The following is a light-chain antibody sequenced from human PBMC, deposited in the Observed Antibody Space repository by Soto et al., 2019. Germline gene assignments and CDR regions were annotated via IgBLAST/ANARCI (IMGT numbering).Light chain of an antibody. V-gene: IGKV4-1*01. CDR3: HQYNNWPLT. J-gene: IGKJ4*01. CDR2: DTS. CDR1: RSVLFTSNNKNF. Sequence: DIVMTQSPDSLAVSLGERATINCRSSRSVLFTSNNKNFLAWYQQKPGQAPRLLFSDTSTRATTVPARFNGSGSGTEFSLAISNLQSEDFAVYYCHQYNNWPLTFGGGTKGDNK.